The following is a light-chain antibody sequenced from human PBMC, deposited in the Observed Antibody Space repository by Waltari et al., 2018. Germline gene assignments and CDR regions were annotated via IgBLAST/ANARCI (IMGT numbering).Light chain of an antibody. CDR2: SKN. CDR1: RSNIGSNT. Sequence: QSVLTQPHSASGTPGQRVTISSSGSRSNIGSNTVNWYQQLPGPAPKLLIYSKNQRPSGVPDRFSGSKSGTSASLAISGLQSEDEADYYCAAWDDSLNGPVFGGGTKLTVL. CDR3: AAWDDSLNGPV. J-gene: IGLJ2*01. V-gene: IGLV1-44*01.